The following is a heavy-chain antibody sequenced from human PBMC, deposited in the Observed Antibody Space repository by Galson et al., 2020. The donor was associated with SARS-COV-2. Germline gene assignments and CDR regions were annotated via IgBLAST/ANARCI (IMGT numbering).Heavy chain of an antibody. CDR3: ARPVSGYSSGWYDVCYYYDGMDV. D-gene: IGHD6-19*01. J-gene: IGHJ6*02. CDR2: MNPNSGNT. CDR1: GYTFTSYD. Sequence: ASVKVSCKASGYTFTSYDINWVRQATGQGLEWMGWMNPNSGNTGYAQKFQGRVTMTRNTSISTAYMELSSLRSEDTAVYYCARPVSGYSSGWYDVCYYYDGMDVWGQGTTVTVSS. V-gene: IGHV1-8*01.